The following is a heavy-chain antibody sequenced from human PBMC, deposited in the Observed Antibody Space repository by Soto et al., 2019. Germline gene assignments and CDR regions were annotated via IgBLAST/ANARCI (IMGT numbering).Heavy chain of an antibody. Sequence: VQLVESGGGVVQPGRSLRLSCAASGFTFSSYGMHWVRQAPGKGLEWVAVIWYDGSNKYYADSVKGRFTTSRDNSKNTLYLQMNSLRAEDTAVYYCARDRTRYYGMDVWGQGTTVTVSS. CDR1: GFTFSSYG. CDR2: IWYDGSNK. J-gene: IGHJ6*02. CDR3: ARDRTRYYGMDV. V-gene: IGHV3-33*01. D-gene: IGHD1-1*01.